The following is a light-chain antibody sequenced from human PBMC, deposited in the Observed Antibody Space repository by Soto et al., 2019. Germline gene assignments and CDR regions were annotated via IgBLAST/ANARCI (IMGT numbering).Light chain of an antibody. Sequence: ESVLTQSPGSLSLSPGERATLSCRASQSVSSNYLAWYQHKPGQAPRLLIYGASSRATGIPDRFSGSGSGTDFTLTISRLEPEDFAVYYCQHYGGSLSITFGQGTRLEIK. V-gene: IGKV3-20*01. J-gene: IGKJ5*01. CDR3: QHYGGSLSIT. CDR1: QSVSSNY. CDR2: GAS.